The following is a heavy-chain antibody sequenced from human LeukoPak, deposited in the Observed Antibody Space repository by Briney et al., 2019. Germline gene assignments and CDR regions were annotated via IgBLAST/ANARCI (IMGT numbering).Heavy chain of an antibody. D-gene: IGHD6-19*01. CDR1: GFTFDDYA. CDR2: ISWNSGSI. Sequence: GGSLRLSCAASGFTFDDYAMPWVRQAPGKGLEWVSGISWNSGSIGYAGSVKGRFTISRDNAKNSLYLQMNSLRAEDTALYYCAKDSSGWFYYFDYWGQGTLVTVSS. CDR3: AKDSSGWFYYFDY. J-gene: IGHJ4*02. V-gene: IGHV3-9*01.